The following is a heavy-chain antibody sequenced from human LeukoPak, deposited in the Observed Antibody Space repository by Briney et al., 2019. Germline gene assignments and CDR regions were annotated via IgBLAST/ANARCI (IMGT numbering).Heavy chain of an antibody. V-gene: IGHV3-21*01. J-gene: IGHJ5*02. CDR3: AKYNIAAAVGGWFDP. CDR2: ISSSSSYI. CDR1: GFTFSSYT. D-gene: IGHD6-13*01. Sequence: GGSLRLSCQASGFTFSSYTMNWVRQAPGKGLEWVSSISSSSSYIYYADSVKGRFTISRDNAKNSLYLQMNSLRAEDTAVYYCAKYNIAAAVGGWFDPWGQGTLVTVSS.